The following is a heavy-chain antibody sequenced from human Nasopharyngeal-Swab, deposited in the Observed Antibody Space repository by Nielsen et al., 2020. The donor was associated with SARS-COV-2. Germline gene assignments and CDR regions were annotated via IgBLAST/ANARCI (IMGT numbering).Heavy chain of an antibody. V-gene: IGHV3-15*07. Sequence: GGSLRLSCAASGFTFSNAWMNWVRQAPGKGLEWVGRIKSKTDGGTTDYAAPVKGRFTISRDDSKNTLYLQMNSLKTEDTAVYYCAKVGNDYGDYWFDPWGQGTLVTVSS. J-gene: IGHJ5*02. CDR1: GFTFSNAW. D-gene: IGHD4-17*01. CDR2: IKSKTDGGTT. CDR3: AKVGNDYGDYWFDP.